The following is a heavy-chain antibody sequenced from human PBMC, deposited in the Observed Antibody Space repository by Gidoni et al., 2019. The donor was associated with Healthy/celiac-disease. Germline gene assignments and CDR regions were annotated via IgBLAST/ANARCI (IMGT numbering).Heavy chain of an antibody. J-gene: IGHJ4*02. CDR1: GGSFSGYY. V-gene: IGHV4-34*01. CDR3: ARASLLRFRYYFDY. CDR2: INHSGST. Sequence: QVQLQQWGAGLLKPSETLSLTCAVSGGSFSGYYWSWIRQPPGKGLEWIGEINHSGSTNYNPSLKSRVTISVDTSKNQFSLKLSSVTAADTAVYYCARASLLRFRYYFDYWGQGTLVTVSS. D-gene: IGHD3-10*01.